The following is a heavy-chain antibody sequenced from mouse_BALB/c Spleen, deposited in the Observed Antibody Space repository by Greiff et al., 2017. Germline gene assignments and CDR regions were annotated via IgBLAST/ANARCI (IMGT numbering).Heavy chain of an antibody. CDR2: IRNKANGYTT. J-gene: IGHJ3*01. V-gene: IGHV7-3*02. Sequence: EVKLMESGGGLVQPGGSLRLSCATSGFTFTDYYMSWVRQPPGKALEWLGFIRNKANGYTTEYSASVKGRFTISRDNSQSILYLQMNTLRAEDSATYYCARGDDYDWFAYWGQGTLVTVSA. D-gene: IGHD2-4*01. CDR3: ARGDDYDWFAY. CDR1: GFTFTDYY.